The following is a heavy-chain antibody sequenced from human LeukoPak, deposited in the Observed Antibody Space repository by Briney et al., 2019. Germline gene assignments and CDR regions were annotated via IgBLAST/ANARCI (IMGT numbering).Heavy chain of an antibody. CDR1: GFSFSTYA. J-gene: IGHJ3*01. D-gene: IGHD4-17*01. Sequence: PGLSVRLSCEASGFSFSTYAMSWVRQAPGKGLEWVSSISGSGGSRNYGDSVKGRFTSSRDNSKNTLLLQMNSLRAEDTAVYYCAKETSDYGDYVNGFDVWGQGTMVTVSS. V-gene: IGHV3-23*01. CDR2: ISGSGGSR. CDR3: AKETSDYGDYVNGFDV.